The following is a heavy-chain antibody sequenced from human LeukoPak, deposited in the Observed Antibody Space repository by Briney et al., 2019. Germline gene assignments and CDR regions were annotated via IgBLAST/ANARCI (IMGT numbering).Heavy chain of an antibody. Sequence: SETLSLTCTVSGGSISSYYWSWIRQPPGKGLEWIGYIYYSGSTDHNPSLKSRVTISVDASKNQFSLKLTSVTAADTAVYYCVRHTTSGWYQVVYWGQGTLVTVSS. D-gene: IGHD6-19*01. CDR1: GGSISSYY. V-gene: IGHV4-59*01. J-gene: IGHJ4*02. CDR3: VRHTTSGWYQVVY. CDR2: IYYSGST.